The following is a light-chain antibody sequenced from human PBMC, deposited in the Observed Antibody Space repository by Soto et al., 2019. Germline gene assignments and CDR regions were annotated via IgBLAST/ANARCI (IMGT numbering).Light chain of an antibody. CDR2: SNN. J-gene: IGLJ1*01. CDR3: AAWDDSLNGFYV. CDR1: SSNIGSNT. Sequence: QSVLTQPPSASGTPGQRVTISYSGSSSNIGSNTVNWYQQLPGTAPKLLIYSNNQRPSGVPDRFSGSKSGTSASLAISGLQSEDEAAYYCAAWDDSLNGFYVFGTGTKVTVL. V-gene: IGLV1-44*01.